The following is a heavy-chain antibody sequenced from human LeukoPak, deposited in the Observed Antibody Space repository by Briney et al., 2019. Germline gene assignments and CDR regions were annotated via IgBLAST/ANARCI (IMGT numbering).Heavy chain of an antibody. CDR1: GYTFNNYD. V-gene: IGHV1-8*01. D-gene: IGHD3-22*01. J-gene: IGHJ6*02. Sequence: ASVKVSCKASGYTFNNYDINWLRQAPGQGLEWMGWMKVSTGKTGYAQNFQGRVTMTSNTSISTAYMELSSLRSDDTAVYFCARSAEISGYWPEVVVDVWGRGTTVIVSS. CDR2: MKVSTGKT. CDR3: ARSAEISGYWPEVVVDV.